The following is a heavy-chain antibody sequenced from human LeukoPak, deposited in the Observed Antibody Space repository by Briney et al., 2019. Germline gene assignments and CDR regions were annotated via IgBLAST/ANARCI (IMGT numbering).Heavy chain of an antibody. D-gene: IGHD3-22*01. CDR2: IIPIFGTA. Sequence: ASVKVSXKASGGTFSSYAISWVRQAPGQGLEWMGRIIPIFGTANYAQKFQGRVTITTDESTSTAYMELSSLRSEDTAVYYCASPGYSYYYDSSEFDAFDIWGQGTMVTVSS. CDR3: ASPGYSYYYDSSEFDAFDI. CDR1: GGTFSSYA. J-gene: IGHJ3*02. V-gene: IGHV1-69*05.